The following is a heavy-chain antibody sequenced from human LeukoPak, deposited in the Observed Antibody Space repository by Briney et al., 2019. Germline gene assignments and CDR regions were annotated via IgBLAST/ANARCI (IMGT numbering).Heavy chain of an antibody. D-gene: IGHD4-17*01. CDR3: ARSYGDYIYYYYMDV. Sequence: ASVKVSCKASGYIFTSYFMHWVRQAPGQGLEWMGLINPSGGSTRYAQKFQGRVTMTRDMSTSTVYMELSRLRSDDTAVYYCARSYGDYIYYYYMDVWGKGTTVTVSS. CDR2: INPSGGST. J-gene: IGHJ6*03. V-gene: IGHV1-46*01. CDR1: GYIFTSYF.